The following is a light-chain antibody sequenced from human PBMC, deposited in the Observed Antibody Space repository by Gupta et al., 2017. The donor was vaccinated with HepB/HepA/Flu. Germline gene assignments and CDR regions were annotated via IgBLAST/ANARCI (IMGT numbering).Light chain of an antibody. CDR3: QQSYRLPPT. Sequence: IQMTQSPSSLSASVGDRLTITCRASQSITTFLNWYQQKPGKAPSLLIYAASSLHSGVPSRFSGSGSGADFTLTISSLKPEDFATYYCQQSYRLPPTFGQGTKVEIK. CDR1: QSITTF. CDR2: AAS. J-gene: IGKJ1*01. V-gene: IGKV1-39*01.